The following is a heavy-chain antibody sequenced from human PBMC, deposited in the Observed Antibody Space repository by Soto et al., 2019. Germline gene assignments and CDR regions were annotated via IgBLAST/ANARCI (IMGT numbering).Heavy chain of an antibody. CDR2: IDPSDSYA. CDR1: GYSFSSFW. V-gene: IGHV5-10-1*01. Sequence: PGESLKISCKVSGYSFSSFWITWVRQMPGKGLEWTGRIDPSDSYANYRPSFQGHVTFSADKSINTAYLQWSSLKASDTAMYYCGRVRVDKADGWFDPWGQGTLVTVSS. J-gene: IGHJ5*02. CDR3: GRVRVDKADGWFDP. D-gene: IGHD5-18*01.